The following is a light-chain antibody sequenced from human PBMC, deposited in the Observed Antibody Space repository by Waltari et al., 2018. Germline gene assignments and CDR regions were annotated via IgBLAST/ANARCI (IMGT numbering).Light chain of an antibody. CDR3: QQRSDWPLA. CDR2: DAS. Sequence: EIVLTQSPATLSLSPGERATLFCRASQSISTYLAWYQQRPGQAPRLLLYDASNRASGIPARFSGSGSGTDFTLTISSLEPEDFAAYYCQQRSDWPLAFGGGTKVEI. CDR1: QSISTY. V-gene: IGKV3-11*01. J-gene: IGKJ4*01.